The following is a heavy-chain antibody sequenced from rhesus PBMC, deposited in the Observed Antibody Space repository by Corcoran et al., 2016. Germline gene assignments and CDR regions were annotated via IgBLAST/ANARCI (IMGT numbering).Heavy chain of an antibody. J-gene: IGHJ4*01. Sequence: QVQLQELGPGLVKPSETLSLICAVSGGSFSDFWWTGIRQPPGKGLEWSGEINGNSGSTNDNPDLKSRVTISKDASKNQCSLKLTSVTAADTAVYYCASRFLSGPVWGQGVLVTVSS. V-gene: IGHV4-80*01. CDR2: INGNSGST. D-gene: IGHD2-21*01. CDR1: GGSFSDFW. CDR3: ASRFLSGPV.